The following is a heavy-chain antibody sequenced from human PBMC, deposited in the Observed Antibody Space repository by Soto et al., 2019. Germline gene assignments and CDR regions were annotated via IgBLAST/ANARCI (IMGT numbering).Heavy chain of an antibody. CDR3: AKTAEQWLVRGWFDP. V-gene: IGHV3-30*18. CDR2: ISYDGSNK. D-gene: IGHD6-19*01. Sequence: GGSLRLSCAASGFTFSSYGMHWVRQAPGKGLEWVAVISYDGSNKYYADSVKGRFTISRDNSKNTLYLQMNSLRAEDTAVYYCAKTAEQWLVRGWFDPWGQGTLVTVSS. J-gene: IGHJ5*02. CDR1: GFTFSSYG.